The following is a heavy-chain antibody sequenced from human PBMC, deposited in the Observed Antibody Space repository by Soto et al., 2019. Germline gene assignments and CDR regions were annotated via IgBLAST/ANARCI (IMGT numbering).Heavy chain of an antibody. CDR3: ARQLDHDPSGYYYAY. J-gene: IGHJ4*02. D-gene: IGHD3-22*01. CDR2: IIPLFGTP. Sequence: QVQLVQSGTEVRKPGSSVKVSCKASGGTFNKYAIDWVRQAPGQGLEWMGGIIPLFGTPNYAQKFQGRVTISADEVTRTAYMELRNLRSEDTGVYYCARQLDHDPSGYYYAYWGQGTLVTVSS. V-gene: IGHV1-69*01. CDR1: GGTFNKYA.